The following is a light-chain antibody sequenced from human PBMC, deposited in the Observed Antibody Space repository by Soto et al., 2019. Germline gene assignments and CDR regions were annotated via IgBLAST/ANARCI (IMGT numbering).Light chain of an antibody. CDR3: QAWGTVGV. Sequence: QSVLTQSPSASASLGASVKLTCTLSSGHSSNAITWHQQQPAKGPRYLMKLNSDGSHSKGDGIPDRFSGSSSGAERYLIISSLQSEDEADYYCQAWGTVGVFGGGTKVTVL. CDR1: SGHSSNA. V-gene: IGLV4-69*01. CDR2: LNSDGSH. J-gene: IGLJ2*01.